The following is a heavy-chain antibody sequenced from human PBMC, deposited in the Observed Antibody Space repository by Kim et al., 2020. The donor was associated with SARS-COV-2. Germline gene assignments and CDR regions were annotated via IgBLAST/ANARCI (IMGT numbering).Heavy chain of an antibody. CDR2: ISFDGTYK. J-gene: IGHJ6*02. Sequence: GGSLRLSCAASGFTFSSYGMHWVRQAPGKGLEWVAVISFDGTYKYYGDSVKGRFTISRDNSKNTLSLQINSLRPEDTAVYYCAKKGGSYAAGKWYGVDVWGRGTTVTVSS. V-gene: IGHV3-30*18. D-gene: IGHD3-10*01. CDR3: AKKGGSYAAGKWYGVDV. CDR1: GFTFSSYG.